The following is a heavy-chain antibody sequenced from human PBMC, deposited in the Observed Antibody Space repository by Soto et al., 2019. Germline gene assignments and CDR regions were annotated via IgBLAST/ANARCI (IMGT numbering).Heavy chain of an antibody. Sequence: SLILSCASSGLMFSSYCVHWVLQAPGKGLEWVAAISSDGTNKHYADSVKGRFSVSRDNSKNTLYLQMNSLRPEDTAVFYCAKGRVGSVKFDYWGQGTLVTVSS. CDR3: AKGRVGSVKFDY. CDR1: GLMFSSYC. D-gene: IGHD6-19*01. J-gene: IGHJ4*02. V-gene: IGHV3-30*18. CDR2: ISSDGTNK.